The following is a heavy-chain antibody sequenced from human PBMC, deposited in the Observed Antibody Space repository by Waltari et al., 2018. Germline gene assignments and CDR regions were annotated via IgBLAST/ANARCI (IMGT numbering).Heavy chain of an antibody. CDR3: ARVYGPGVRWPHFYMDI. CDR2: IKKDGSET. Sequence: EVQVEESGGGLVQPGGSLRLSCDASGFTFSSYWMRWVRQAPGKGLEWVANIKKDGSETNHVDSVKGRFTISRDNAKDLLYLQMNSLRAEDTAVYYCARVYGPGVRWPHFYMDIWGKGTTVTVSS. J-gene: IGHJ6*03. D-gene: IGHD4-17*01. V-gene: IGHV3-7*04. CDR1: GFTFSSYW.